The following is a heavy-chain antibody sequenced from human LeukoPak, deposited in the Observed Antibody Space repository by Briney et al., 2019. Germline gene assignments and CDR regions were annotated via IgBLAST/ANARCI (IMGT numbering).Heavy chain of an antibody. V-gene: IGHV4-59*08. Sequence: SETLSLTCTVSAGSIDNYYWTWIRQPPGKGLVWIGYFYFTGSTNYNPSLKSRVTISADTSKNQFSLKLSSVAAADTAVYYCAKGYCRGNSCYDDRGAFDYWGQGTLVTVSS. CDR2: FYFTGST. CDR1: AGSIDNYY. J-gene: IGHJ4*02. D-gene: IGHD2-2*01. CDR3: AKGYCRGNSCYDDRGAFDY.